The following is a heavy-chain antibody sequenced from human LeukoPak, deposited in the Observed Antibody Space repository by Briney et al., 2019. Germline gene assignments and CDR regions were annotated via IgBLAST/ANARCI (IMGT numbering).Heavy chain of an antibody. CDR3: AHNYGSGSYYAHYFDY. J-gene: IGHJ4*02. D-gene: IGHD3-10*01. CDR2: IYWDDDK. V-gene: IGHV2-5*02. CDR1: GFSLSTSGVG. Sequence: SGPTLVKPTQTLTLTCTYSGFSLSTSGVGVGWIRQPPGKALEWLALIYWDDDKRYSPSLKSRLTITKDTSKNQVVLTMTNMDPADTATYYCAHNYGSGSYYAHYFDYWGQGTLVTVSS.